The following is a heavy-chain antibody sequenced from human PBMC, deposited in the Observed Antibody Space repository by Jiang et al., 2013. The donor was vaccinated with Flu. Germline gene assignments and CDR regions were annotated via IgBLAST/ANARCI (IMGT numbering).Heavy chain of an antibody. V-gene: IGHV4-34*01. Sequence: NHSGSTNYNPSLKSRVTISVDTSKNQFSLKLSSVTAADTAVYYCARQGDYYDSSGQDWGQGTLVTVSS. D-gene: IGHD3-22*01. CDR3: ARQGDYYDSSGQD. CDR2: NHSGST. J-gene: IGHJ4*02.